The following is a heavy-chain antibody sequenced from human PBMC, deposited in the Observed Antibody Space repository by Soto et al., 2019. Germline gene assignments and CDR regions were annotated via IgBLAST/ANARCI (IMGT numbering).Heavy chain of an antibody. CDR1: GGTFSSYA. D-gene: IGHD2-15*01. Sequence: QVQLVQSGAEVKKPGSSAKVSCKASGGTFSSYAISWVRQAPGQGLEWMGGIIPIFGTANYAQKFQGRVTITADESTSTVYMELSSLRSDDTAVYYCARDVVVAATGNWFDPWGQGTLVTVSS. CDR3: ARDVVVAATGNWFDP. J-gene: IGHJ5*02. V-gene: IGHV1-69*01. CDR2: IIPIFGTA.